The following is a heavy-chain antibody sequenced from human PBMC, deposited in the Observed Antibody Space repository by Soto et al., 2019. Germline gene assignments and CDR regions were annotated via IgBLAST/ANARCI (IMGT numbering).Heavy chain of an antibody. J-gene: IGHJ6*03. V-gene: IGHV4-59*01. CDR1: GGSISNYF. Sequence: QVQLQESGPGLVKSSETLSLTCRVSGGSISNYFWSWIRQPPGKGLEWIGYIFNSGSTIYSPSLKSRVTLTLDTSKTQFSLRLGSVTVADTAIYYCARGPETYYMDVWGKGTTVTGSS. CDR3: ARGPETYYMDV. CDR2: IFNSGST.